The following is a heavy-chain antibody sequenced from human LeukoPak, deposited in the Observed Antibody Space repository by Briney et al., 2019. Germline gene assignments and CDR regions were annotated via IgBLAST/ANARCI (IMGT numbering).Heavy chain of an antibody. D-gene: IGHD3-9*01. CDR3: ARLTWPFDDDVSQTGFEY. V-gene: IGHV1-69*04. J-gene: IGHJ4*02. CDR1: GGTLSSYV. Sequence: SVKVSCKASGGTLSSYVISWVRQAPGQGLEWMGRIIPILGIANYAQKFQGRVTITADKSTSTAYMELSSLRVEDTAVYYCARLTWPFDDDVSQTGFEYWGQGTLVTVS. CDR2: IIPILGIA.